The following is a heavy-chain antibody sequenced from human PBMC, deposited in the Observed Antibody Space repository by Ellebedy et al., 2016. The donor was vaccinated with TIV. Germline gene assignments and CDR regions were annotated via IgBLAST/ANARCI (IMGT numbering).Heavy chain of an antibody. CDR1: GGSISSGSYY. CDR3: ARISGSRRNYYFDY. Sequence: SETLSLXCTVSGGSISSGSYYWSWIRQPAGKGLEWIGRIYTSGSTNYNPSLKSRVTMSVDTSKNQFSLKLSSVTAADTAVYYCARISGSRRNYYFDYWGQGTLVTVSS. CDR2: IYTSGST. V-gene: IGHV4-61*02. D-gene: IGHD3-10*01. J-gene: IGHJ4*02.